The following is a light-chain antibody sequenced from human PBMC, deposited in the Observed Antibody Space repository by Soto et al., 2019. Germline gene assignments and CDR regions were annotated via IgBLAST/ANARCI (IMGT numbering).Light chain of an antibody. V-gene: IGLV2-14*01. CDR3: SSYTSSSTQV. Sequence: QSALTQPDSVSGSPGQAITISSTGTSSDVGGYNYVSWYQQHPGKAPKLMIYDVSNRPSGVSNRFSGSKSGNTASLTISGLQAEYEADYYCSSYTSSSTQVFGTGTKLTVL. CDR2: DVS. CDR1: SSDVGGYNY. J-gene: IGLJ1*01.